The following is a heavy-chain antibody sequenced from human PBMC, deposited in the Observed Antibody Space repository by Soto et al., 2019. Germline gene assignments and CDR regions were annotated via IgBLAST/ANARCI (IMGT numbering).Heavy chain of an antibody. Sequence: SETLSLTCTVSCGSISSSSYYWGWIRQPPGKGLEWIGSIYYSGSTYYNPSLKSRVTISVDTSKNQFSLKLSSVTAADTAVYYCARHPGASVAGPHYFDYWGQGTLVTVSS. J-gene: IGHJ4*02. CDR2: IYYSGST. CDR3: ARHPGASVAGPHYFDY. CDR1: CGSISSSSYY. V-gene: IGHV4-39*01. D-gene: IGHD6-19*01.